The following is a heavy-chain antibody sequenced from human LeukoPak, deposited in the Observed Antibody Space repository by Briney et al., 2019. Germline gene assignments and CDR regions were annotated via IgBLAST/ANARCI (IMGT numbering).Heavy chain of an antibody. V-gene: IGHV3-48*04. J-gene: IGHJ3*02. D-gene: IGHD3-10*01. CDR2: IDLSGSTL. Sequence: GGSLRLSCAASGFTFSSYTMNWVRQAPGKGLEWVSYIDLSGSTLYYVDSVKGRFTISRDHAKNTLYLQMNSLRAEDTAVYYCARDRYYYGSARHPDAFDIWGQGTMVTVSS. CDR1: GFTFSSYT. CDR3: ARDRYYYGSARHPDAFDI.